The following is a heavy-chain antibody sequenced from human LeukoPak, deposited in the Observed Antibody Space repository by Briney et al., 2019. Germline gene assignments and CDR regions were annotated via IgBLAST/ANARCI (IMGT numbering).Heavy chain of an antibody. Sequence: GGSLRLSCAASGFTFSSYAMSWVRQAPGKGLEWVSAISGSGGSTYYADSVKGRFTISRDNSKNTLYLQMNSLRAEDTAVYYCAKYSLKTQMRLLGGYAFGYWGQGTLVTVSS. J-gene: IGHJ4*02. CDR3: AKYSLKTQMRLLGGYAFGY. CDR2: ISGSGGST. V-gene: IGHV3-23*01. D-gene: IGHD5-12*01. CDR1: GFTFSSYA.